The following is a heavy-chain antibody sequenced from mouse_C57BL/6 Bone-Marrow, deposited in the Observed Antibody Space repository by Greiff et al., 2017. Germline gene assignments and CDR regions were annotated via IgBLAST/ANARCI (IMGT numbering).Heavy chain of an antibody. J-gene: IGHJ1*03. Sequence: QVQLQQPGAELVKPGASVKMSCKASGYTFTSYWITWVKQRPGQGLEWIGDIYPGSGSTNYNEKFKSKATLTVDTSSSTAYMQLSSLTSEDSAVFYCASEGIYYDYHWYFDVWGTGTTVTVSS. V-gene: IGHV1-55*01. D-gene: IGHD2-4*01. CDR2: IYPGSGST. CDR3: ASEGIYYDYHWYFDV. CDR1: GYTFTSYW.